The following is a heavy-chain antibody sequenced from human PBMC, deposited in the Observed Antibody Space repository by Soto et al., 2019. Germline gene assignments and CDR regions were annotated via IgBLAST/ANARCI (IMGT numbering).Heavy chain of an antibody. J-gene: IGHJ4*02. CDR3: AGASSRVSSVVAAY. CDR2: LIPGPNSA. V-gene: IGHV1-46*01. Sequence: GASVKVSCKASNDSLSSHFIHWVRQAPGEGLEWMGILIPGPNSASYSKEFQGRLTLISDMSPRTVYMQLSNLRSDDTAVYYCAGASSRVSSVVAAYWGQGTLVTVSS. D-gene: IGHD3-10*01. CDR1: NDSLSSHF.